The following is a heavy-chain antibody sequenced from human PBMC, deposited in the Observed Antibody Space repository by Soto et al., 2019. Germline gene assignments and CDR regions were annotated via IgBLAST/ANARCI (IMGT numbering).Heavy chain of an antibody. V-gene: IGHV3-23*01. CDR2: ISGSGGST. D-gene: IGHD2-2*01. CDR3: AKDGEPDIVVVPAAMAGFIDY. J-gene: IGHJ4*02. Sequence: PGGSLRLSCASSGFTFSSYAMIWVRQAPGKGLEWVSAISGSGGSTYYADSVKGRFTISRDNSKNTLYLQMNSLRAEDTAVYYCAKDGEPDIVVVPAAMAGFIDYWGQGTLVTVSS. CDR1: GFTFSSYA.